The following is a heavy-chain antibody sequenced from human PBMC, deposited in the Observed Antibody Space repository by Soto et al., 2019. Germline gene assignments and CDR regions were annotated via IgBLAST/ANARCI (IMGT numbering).Heavy chain of an antibody. D-gene: IGHD1-1*01. CDR3: ARHSGTTHSHAVFEF. CDR2: IDPSDSYT. J-gene: IGHJ6*03. V-gene: IGHV5-10-1*01. Sequence: SRMSKKKGKGLEWMGRIDPSDSYTNYSTSFKGHVTISADKSISTAYLQRSSLKASDTAMYYCARHSGTTHSHAVFEFLVKGT.